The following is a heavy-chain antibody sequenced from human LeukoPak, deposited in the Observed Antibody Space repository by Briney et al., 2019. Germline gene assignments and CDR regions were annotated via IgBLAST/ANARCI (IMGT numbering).Heavy chain of an antibody. CDR3: ASHAGADGSSWSYLHY. J-gene: IGHJ4*02. Sequence: PSETLSLTCTVSGGSIRSYYWSWIRQPPGKGLEWIAYVYYSGSTNYNPSLKSPVTISVDTSKNQFSLKLSSVTAADTAVYYCASHAGADGSSWSYLHYWGQGTLVTVSS. CDR2: VYYSGST. D-gene: IGHD6-13*01. V-gene: IGHV4-59*08. CDR1: GGSIRSYY.